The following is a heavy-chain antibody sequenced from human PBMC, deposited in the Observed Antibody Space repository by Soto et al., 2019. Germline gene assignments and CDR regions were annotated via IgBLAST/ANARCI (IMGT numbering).Heavy chain of an antibody. D-gene: IGHD3-22*01. CDR1: GYTFTSYG. Sequence: ASVKVSCKASGYTFTSYGISWVRQAPGQGLEWMGWISAYNGNTNYAQKLQGRVTMTTDTSTSTAYMELRSLRSDDTAVYYCTSAYYDSSGYWFSFDYWGQGTLVTVSA. V-gene: IGHV1-18*04. CDR3: TSAYYDSSGYWFSFDY. J-gene: IGHJ4*02. CDR2: ISAYNGNT.